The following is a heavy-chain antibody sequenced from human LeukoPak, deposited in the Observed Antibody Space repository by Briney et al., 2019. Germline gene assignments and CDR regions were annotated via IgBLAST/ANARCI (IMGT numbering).Heavy chain of an antibody. CDR1: VLPLRSYP. Sequence: PGGPLNLPFEAPVLPLRSYPKAWARRAPGKRLEWAPPVSGSGGSTYYADSVKGRFTISRDNSKNTLYLQMNSLRAEDTAVYHCAKEDSSVPRKYFQHWGQGTLVTVSS. CDR3: AKEDSSVPRKYFQH. V-gene: IGHV3-23*01. CDR2: VSGSGGST. D-gene: IGHD3-22*01. J-gene: IGHJ1*01.